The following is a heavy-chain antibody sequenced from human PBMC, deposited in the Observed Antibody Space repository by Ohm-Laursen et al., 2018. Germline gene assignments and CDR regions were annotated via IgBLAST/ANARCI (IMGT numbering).Heavy chain of an antibody. D-gene: IGHD2-21*02. CDR2: ISSSSSAI. CDR1: GFTFSSYI. Sequence: SLRLSCTASGFTFSSYIVNWVRQAPGKGLEWVSYISSSSSAIYYADSVKGRFTISRDNSKNTLYLQMNSLRAEDTAVYYCAKDSSHIVVVTALVDYWGQGTLVTVSS. V-gene: IGHV3-48*01. CDR3: AKDSSHIVVVTALVDY. J-gene: IGHJ4*02.